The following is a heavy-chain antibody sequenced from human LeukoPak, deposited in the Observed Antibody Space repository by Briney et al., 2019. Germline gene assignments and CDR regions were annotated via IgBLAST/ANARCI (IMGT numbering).Heavy chain of an antibody. CDR2: IKEDGSEK. D-gene: IGHD3-10*01. V-gene: IGHV3-7*01. CDR3: AREPGIGYAFDI. CDR1: GFTFASSW. J-gene: IGHJ3*02. Sequence: GGSLRLSCVGSGFTFASSWMTWVRQAPGKGLEWVANIKEDGSEKHYVDSVKGRLTISRDNAKNSLYLQMNSLRAEDTAVYYCAREPGIGYAFDIWGQGTMVTVSS.